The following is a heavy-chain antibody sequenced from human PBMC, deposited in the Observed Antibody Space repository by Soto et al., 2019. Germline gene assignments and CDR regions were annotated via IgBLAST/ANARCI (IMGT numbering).Heavy chain of an antibody. CDR3: AKDWGASVAGEYFRD. CDR1: GFTFSSYG. J-gene: IGHJ1*01. Sequence: LRLSCAASGFTFSSYGMHWVRPAPGKGLELVAVISYDGSNKYYADSVKGRFTISRDNSKNTLYRQMNSLRAEDTAVYYCAKDWGASVAGEYFRDWSQGSLVTVSS. D-gene: IGHD6-19*01. V-gene: IGHV3-30*18. CDR2: ISYDGSNK.